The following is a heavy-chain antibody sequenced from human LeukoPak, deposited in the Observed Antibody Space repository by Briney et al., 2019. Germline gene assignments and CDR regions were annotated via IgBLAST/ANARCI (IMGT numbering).Heavy chain of an antibody. CDR2: TYSLGST. D-gene: IGHD4-23*01. CDR1: GGSISNYY. V-gene: IGHV4-4*07. Sequence: SETLSLTCTVSGGSISNYYLSWIRQPAGKGLEWIGRTYSLGSTNYNPSLKSRVTMSVDTSKNQFSLKVRSVTAADTAIYYCAKGPTVGTPTAVDYWGQGILVTVSS. J-gene: IGHJ4*02. CDR3: AKGPTVGTPTAVDY.